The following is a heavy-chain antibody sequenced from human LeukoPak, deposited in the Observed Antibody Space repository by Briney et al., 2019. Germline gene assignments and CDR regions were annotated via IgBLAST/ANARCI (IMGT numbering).Heavy chain of an antibody. CDR3: ASFYYDSSGLNAPLGFDY. J-gene: IGHJ4*02. D-gene: IGHD3-22*01. V-gene: IGHV1-69*06. CDR1: GGTFSSYA. CDR2: IIPIFGTA. Sequence: SVKVSCKASGGTFSSYAISWVRQAPGQGLEWMGGIIPIFGTANYAQKFQGRVTITADKSTSTAYMELSSLRSEDTAVYYCASFYYDSSGLNAPLGFDYWGQGTLVTVSS.